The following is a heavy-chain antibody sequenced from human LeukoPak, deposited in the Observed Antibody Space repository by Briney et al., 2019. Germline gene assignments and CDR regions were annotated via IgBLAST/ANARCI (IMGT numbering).Heavy chain of an antibody. D-gene: IGHD3-3*01. CDR3: ARGRLSDDLEWLLPVPFDP. V-gene: IGHV1-8*01. CDR1: GYTFTIYD. Sequence: ASVYFSCPASGYTFTIYDIHWVRYATGQGLEWMGWMNLNRVNTGYAQKIQGRVTMTRNTSISTAYMELSSLGSEDTAVYYCARGRLSDDLEWLLPVPFDPWGQGTLVTDSS. J-gene: IGHJ5*02. CDR2: MNLNRVNT.